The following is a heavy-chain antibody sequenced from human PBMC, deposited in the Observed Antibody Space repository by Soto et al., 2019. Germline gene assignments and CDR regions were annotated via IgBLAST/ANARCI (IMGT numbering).Heavy chain of an antibody. J-gene: IGHJ6*02. Sequence: SETLSLTCTVSGGSISTYYWSWIRQPPGKGLEWIGYIYYSGSTSYNPSLKSRVTISVDTSKNQFSPKLRSVTAADTAVYYCASDRSSGWDQGYGMDVWGQGTTVTVYS. CDR1: GGSISTYY. V-gene: IGHV4-59*01. CDR2: IYYSGST. CDR3: ASDRSSGWDQGYGMDV. D-gene: IGHD6-19*01.